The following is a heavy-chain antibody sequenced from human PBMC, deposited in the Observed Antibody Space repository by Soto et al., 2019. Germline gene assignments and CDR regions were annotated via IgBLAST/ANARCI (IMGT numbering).Heavy chain of an antibody. CDR1: GGSISSGGYF. V-gene: IGHV4-31*03. CDR2: IYYSGST. J-gene: IGHJ3*02. CDR3: AYTDSSASQMALDI. D-gene: IGHD3-22*01. Sequence: PSETLSLTCTVSGGSISSGGYFWNWIRQHPGKGLEWIGYIYYSGSTYYSPSLKSRVNISVDTSKNQFSLKLSSVTAADTAVYYCAYTDSSASQMALDIWGQGTMVTVSS.